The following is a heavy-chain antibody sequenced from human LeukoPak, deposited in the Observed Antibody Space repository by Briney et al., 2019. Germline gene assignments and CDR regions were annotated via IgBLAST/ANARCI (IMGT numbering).Heavy chain of an antibody. J-gene: IGHJ2*01. D-gene: IGHD6-13*01. V-gene: IGHV4-59*01. CDR3: ARVYYSNSYDYWYFDL. CDR1: GGSISSYY. Sequence: SETLSLTCTVSGGSISSYYWSWIRQPPGKGLEWIGSIYHSGSTYYNPSLKSRVTISVDTSKNQFSLKLTSATAADTAVYYCARVYYSNSYDYWYFDLWGRGTLVTVSS. CDR2: IYHSGST.